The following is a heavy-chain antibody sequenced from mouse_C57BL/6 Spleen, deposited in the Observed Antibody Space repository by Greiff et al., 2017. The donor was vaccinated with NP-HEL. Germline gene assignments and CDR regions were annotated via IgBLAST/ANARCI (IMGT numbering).Heavy chain of an antibody. Sequence: EVQLQQSGPELVKPGASVKISCKASGYTFTDYYMNWVKQSHGKSLEWIGDINPNNGGTSYNQKFKGKATLTVDKSSSTAYMELRSLTSEDSAVYYCAHDSPWFAYWGQGTLVTVSA. CDR2: INPNNGGT. CDR1: GYTFTDYY. J-gene: IGHJ3*01. D-gene: IGHD3-2*01. CDR3: AHDSPWFAY. V-gene: IGHV1-26*01.